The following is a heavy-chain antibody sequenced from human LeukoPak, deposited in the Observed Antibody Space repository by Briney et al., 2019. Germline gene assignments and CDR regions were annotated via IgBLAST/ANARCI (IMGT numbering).Heavy chain of an antibody. V-gene: IGHV3-48*03. Sequence: GGSLRLSCAASGFTFSSYEMNWVRQAPGKGLEWVSYISSSGSTIYYADSVKGRFTISRDNAKNSLYLQMNSLRAEDTAVYYCAGQEHIAYCGGDCYSPLDYWGQGTLVTVSS. D-gene: IGHD2-21*02. CDR3: AGQEHIAYCGGDCYSPLDY. J-gene: IGHJ4*02. CDR1: GFTFSSYE. CDR2: ISSSGSTI.